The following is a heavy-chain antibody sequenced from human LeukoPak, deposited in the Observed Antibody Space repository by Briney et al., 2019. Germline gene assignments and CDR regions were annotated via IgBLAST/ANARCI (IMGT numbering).Heavy chain of an antibody. CDR2: IYYSGST. CDR3: ARESDLSHWFDP. J-gene: IGHJ5*02. V-gene: IGHV4-59*01. CDR1: GGSISSYY. D-gene: IGHD2/OR15-2a*01. Sequence: SETLSLTCTVSGGSISSYYWSWIRQPPGKGLEWIGYIYYSGSTNYNPSLKSRVTISVDTSKNQFPLKLSSVTAADTAVYYCARESDLSHWFDPWGQGTLVTVSS.